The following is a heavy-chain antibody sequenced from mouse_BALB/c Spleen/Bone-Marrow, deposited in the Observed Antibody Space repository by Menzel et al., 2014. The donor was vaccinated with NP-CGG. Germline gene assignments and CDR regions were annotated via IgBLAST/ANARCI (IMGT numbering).Heavy chain of an antibody. CDR2: INPSNGGT. D-gene: IGHD1-1*01. J-gene: IGHJ1*01. CDR3: TRSNYGYWFFDV. V-gene: IGHV1S81*02. Sequence: VQLQESGAELVKPGASVKLSCKASGYTFTSYYMYWVNQRPGQGLEWIGEINPSNGGTNFNEKFKSKVTLTVDKSSNTAYVQLSSLTSEDSAVYHCTRSNYGYWFFDVWGAGTTVTVSS. CDR1: GYTFTSYY.